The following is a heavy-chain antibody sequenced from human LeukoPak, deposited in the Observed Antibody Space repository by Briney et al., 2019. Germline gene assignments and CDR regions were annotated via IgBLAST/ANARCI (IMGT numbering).Heavy chain of an antibody. V-gene: IGHV3-21*01. Sequence: GVSLRLSCAASGFTFSSYSMNWVRQAPGKGLAWVSSISSISSYIYYADSLQGRFTISRDNAKNSLYLQMDSLRAEDTAVYYGARDCSCSGGSCYSPDFDYWGQGTLVTVSS. D-gene: IGHD2-15*01. CDR2: ISSISSYI. CDR1: GFTFSSYS. J-gene: IGHJ4*02. CDR3: ARDCSCSGGSCYSPDFDY.